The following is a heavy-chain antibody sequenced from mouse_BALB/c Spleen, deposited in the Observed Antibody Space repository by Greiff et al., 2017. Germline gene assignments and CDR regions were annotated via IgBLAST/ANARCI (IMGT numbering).Heavy chain of an antibody. D-gene: IGHD2-1*01. J-gene: IGHJ2*01. V-gene: IGHV1-15*01. Sequence: VQLQQSGAELVRPGASVTLSCKASGYTFTDYEMHWVKQTPVHGLEWIGAIDPETGGTAYNQKFKGKATLTADKSSSTAYMELRSLTSEDSAVYYCTRYGKGDYFDYWGQGTTLTVSS. CDR1: GYTFTDYE. CDR2: IDPETGGT. CDR3: TRYGKGDYFDY.